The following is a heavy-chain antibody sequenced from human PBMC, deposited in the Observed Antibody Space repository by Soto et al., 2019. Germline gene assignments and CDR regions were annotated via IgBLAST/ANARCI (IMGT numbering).Heavy chain of an antibody. CDR1: GFTFSSYG. J-gene: IGHJ4*02. CDR3: AKARTRLQLTGYFDY. CDR2: ISYDGSNK. D-gene: IGHD1-1*01. Sequence: GGSLRLSCAASGFTFSSYGMHWVRQAPGKGLEWVAVISYDGSNKYYADSVKGRFTISRDNSKNTLYLQMNSLRAEDTAVYYCAKARTRLQLTGYFDYWGQGTLVTVSS. V-gene: IGHV3-30*18.